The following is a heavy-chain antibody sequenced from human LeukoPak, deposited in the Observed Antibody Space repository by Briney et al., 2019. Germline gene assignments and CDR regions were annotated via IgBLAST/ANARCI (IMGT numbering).Heavy chain of an antibody. J-gene: IGHJ4*02. CDR2: IIPIFGIA. CDR1: GGTFSSYA. Sequence: ASVKVSCKASGGTFSSYAISWVRQAPGQGLEWMGRIIPIFGIANYAQKFQGRVTITADKSTSTAYMELSSLRSEDTAVYYCARDGYYYESSGYSDYWGQGTLVTVSS. D-gene: IGHD3-22*01. CDR3: ARDGYYYESSGYSDY. V-gene: IGHV1-69*04.